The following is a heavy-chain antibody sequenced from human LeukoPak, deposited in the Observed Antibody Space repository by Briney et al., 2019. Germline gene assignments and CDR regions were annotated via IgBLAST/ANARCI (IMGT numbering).Heavy chain of an antibody. J-gene: IGHJ4*02. CDR2: ITPSDGA. Sequence: ASVKVSCKSSGYTFTAYAMHWVRQAPGQGLEWMGWITPSDGANYAQKFQGRVTMTRNTSMSTAYMDLNRLTSDDTAVYFCARDRYGDGFAHFDYWGQGTLVTVSS. CDR1: GYTFTAYA. D-gene: IGHD5-24*01. V-gene: IGHV1-2*02. CDR3: ARDRYGDGFAHFDY.